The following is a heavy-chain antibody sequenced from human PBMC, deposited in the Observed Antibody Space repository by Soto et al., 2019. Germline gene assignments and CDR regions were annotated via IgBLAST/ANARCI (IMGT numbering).Heavy chain of an antibody. V-gene: IGHV4-4*07. CDR3: ARDIASYAYGEGY. D-gene: IGHD2-21*01. J-gene: IGHJ4*02. Sequence: SETLSLTCTVYGGSINSYGWSLIRQPAGKGLERIGRVYSSGTTDYNPSLNSRATMSVETSKNQFSLKLSSVTAADTAVYYCARDIASYAYGEGYWGQGIQVTVSS. CDR1: GGSINSYG. CDR2: VYSSGTT.